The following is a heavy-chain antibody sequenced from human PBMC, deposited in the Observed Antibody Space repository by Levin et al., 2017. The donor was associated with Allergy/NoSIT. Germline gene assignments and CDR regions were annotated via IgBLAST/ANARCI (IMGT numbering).Heavy chain of an antibody. CDR2: ISYDGSNK. CDR1: GFTFSSYG. D-gene: IGHD6-13*01. V-gene: IGHV3-30*18. J-gene: IGHJ4*02. CDR3: AKDKDIAAAGRFLDY. Sequence: GESLKISCAASGFTFSSYGMHWVRQAPGKGLEWVAVISYDGSNKYYADSVKGRFTISRDNSKNTLYLQMNSLRAEDTAVYYCAKDKDIAAAGRFLDYWGQGTLVTVSS.